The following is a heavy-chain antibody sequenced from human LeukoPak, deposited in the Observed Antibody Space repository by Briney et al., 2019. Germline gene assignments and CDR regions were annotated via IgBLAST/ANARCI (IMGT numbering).Heavy chain of an antibody. V-gene: IGHV3-53*01. Sequence: GGSLRLSCAASGFTVSRNYMNWVRQAPGKGLEWVSLIYSDGTTYYADSVRGRFTISRDNSKNTLYLQMNSLRADDTAVYYCAAYDFWSGYSAGIDYWGQGTLVTVSS. D-gene: IGHD3-3*01. CDR3: AAYDFWSGYSAGIDY. CDR1: GFTVSRNY. J-gene: IGHJ4*02. CDR2: IYSDGTT.